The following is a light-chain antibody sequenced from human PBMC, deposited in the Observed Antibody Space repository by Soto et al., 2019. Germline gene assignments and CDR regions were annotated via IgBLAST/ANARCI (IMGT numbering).Light chain of an antibody. CDR2: DAS. J-gene: IGKJ5*01. Sequence: EIVLTQSPATLSLSPGERATLSCRASQGVSSYLAWYQQKHGQAPRLLIYDASNRATGIPARFSGSGPGTDFTLTISSLEPEDFAVYYCQQRSNWHPITFGQGTRLEIK. CDR1: QGVSSY. CDR3: QQRSNWHPIT. V-gene: IGKV3D-11*01.